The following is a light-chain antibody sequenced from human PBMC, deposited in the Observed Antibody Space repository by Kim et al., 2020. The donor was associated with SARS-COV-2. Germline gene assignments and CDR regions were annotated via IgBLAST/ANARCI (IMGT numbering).Light chain of an antibody. J-gene: IGLJ3*02. Sequence: VCFGQTVRNKCKGDNSRSYQVTRYQQKQGKATIFATDGKNNRSSGSPDRLSGSSSGNTASLTIHRTQAGDEADYYCNSRDSKDTVVFGGGTKVTV. CDR3: NSRDSKDTVV. CDR2: GKN. CDR1: NSRSYQ. V-gene: IGLV3-19*01.